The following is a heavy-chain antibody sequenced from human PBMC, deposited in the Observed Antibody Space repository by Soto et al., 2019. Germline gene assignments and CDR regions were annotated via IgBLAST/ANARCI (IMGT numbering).Heavy chain of an antibody. J-gene: IGHJ5*02. CDR2: ISAYNGNT. CDR3: AREGEYCSGGSCRGLVSDP. Sequence: ASVKVSCKASGYTFTSYGISWVRQAPGQGLEWMGWISAYNGNTNYAQKLQGRVTMTTDTSTSTAYMELRSLRSDDTAVYFCAREGEYCSGGSCRGLVSDPWGQGTLVTVSS. D-gene: IGHD2-15*01. V-gene: IGHV1-18*01. CDR1: GYTFTSYG.